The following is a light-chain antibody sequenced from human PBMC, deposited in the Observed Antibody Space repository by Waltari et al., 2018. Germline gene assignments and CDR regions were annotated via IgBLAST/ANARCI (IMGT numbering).Light chain of an antibody. J-gene: IGLJ1*01. Sequence: QSALTQPASVSGSPGQSITISCTGTSSDVGRYNIVSWYQQHPGNAPKLMIYEGSKLPSGVANRFSGSKSDNTASLTISGLQAEDEADYYCCSYAGSSTFYVFGTGTKVTVL. CDR2: EGS. CDR1: SSDVGRYNI. CDR3: CSYAGSSTFYV. V-gene: IGLV2-23*01.